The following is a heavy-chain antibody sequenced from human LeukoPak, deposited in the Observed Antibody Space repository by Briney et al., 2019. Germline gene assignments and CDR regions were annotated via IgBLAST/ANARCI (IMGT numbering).Heavy chain of an antibody. Sequence: GGSLRLSCAASGFTVSSNYMSWVRQAPGKGLEWVSVIYSGGSTYYADSVKGRFTISRDNSKNTLYLQMNSLRAEGTAVYYCARDGAGRRFFDYWGQGTLVTVSS. CDR3: ARDGAGRRFFDY. V-gene: IGHV3-53*01. D-gene: IGHD3-10*01. J-gene: IGHJ4*02. CDR1: GFTVSSNY. CDR2: IYSGGST.